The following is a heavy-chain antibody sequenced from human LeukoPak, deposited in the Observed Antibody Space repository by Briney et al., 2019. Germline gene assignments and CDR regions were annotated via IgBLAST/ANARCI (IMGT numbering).Heavy chain of an antibody. V-gene: IGHV4-59*08. CDR3: ARGGSYSGLDY. Sequence: SETLSLTCTVSGGSISSYYWSWIRQPPGKGLVWIGYIYYSGSTNYNPSLKSRVTISVDTSKNQFSLKLSSVTAADTAVYYCARGGSYSGLDYWGQGTLVTVSS. D-gene: IGHD1-26*01. CDR1: GGSISSYY. CDR2: IYYSGST. J-gene: IGHJ4*02.